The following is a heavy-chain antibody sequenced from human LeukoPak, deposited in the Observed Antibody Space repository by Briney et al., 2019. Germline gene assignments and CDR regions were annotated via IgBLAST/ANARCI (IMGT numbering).Heavy chain of an antibody. Sequence: GGSLRLSCAASGFTFNTLAMSWVGQAPGKGLEWVSAINARGFITYYAESVKGRFTISRDNSKNTLFLQMNSLSVEDTAIYYCVNHITAMVRGCLDHWGQGILVTVSS. V-gene: IGHV3-23*01. D-gene: IGHD5-18*01. J-gene: IGHJ4*02. CDR1: GFTFNTLA. CDR2: INARGFIT. CDR3: VNHITAMVRGCLDH.